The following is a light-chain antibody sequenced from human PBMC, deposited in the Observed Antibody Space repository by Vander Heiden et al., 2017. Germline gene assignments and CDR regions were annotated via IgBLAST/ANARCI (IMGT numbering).Light chain of an antibody. CDR2: RNN. V-gene: IGLV1-47*01. J-gene: IGLJ3*02. CDR1: SSNIGSNY. Sequence: QSVLTQPPSASGTPGPRVTISCSGSSSNIGSNYVYWYQQLLGTAPKLLIYRNNQRPSGVPDRFSGSKSGTSASLAISGLRSEDEADYYCAAWEDSLSGWVFGGGTKLTVL. CDR3: AAWEDSLSGWV.